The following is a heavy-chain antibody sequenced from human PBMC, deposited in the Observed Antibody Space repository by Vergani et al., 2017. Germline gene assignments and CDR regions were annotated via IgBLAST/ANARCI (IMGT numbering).Heavy chain of an antibody. CDR1: GYTFTSYG. V-gene: IGHV1-2*02. CDR3: ARGCRLGELLAGLGAFDI. CDR2: INPNSGGT. D-gene: IGHD1-26*01. J-gene: IGHJ3*02. Sequence: QVQLVQSGAEVKKPGASVKVSCKASGYTFTSYGISWVRQAPGQGLEWMGWINPNSGGTNYAQKFQGRVTMTRDTSISTAYMELSRLRSDDTAVYYCARGCRLGELLAGLGAFDIWGQGTMVTVSS.